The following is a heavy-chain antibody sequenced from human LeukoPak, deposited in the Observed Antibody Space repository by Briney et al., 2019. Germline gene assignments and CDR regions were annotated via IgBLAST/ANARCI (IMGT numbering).Heavy chain of an antibody. CDR1: GYTFTGYY. J-gene: IGHJ4*02. CDR2: INPNSGGT. V-gene: IGHV1-2*02. CDR3: VRVDGSPDF. D-gene: IGHD3-22*01. Sequence: GASVKVPCKASGYTFTGYYMHWVRQAPGQGLEWMGWINPNSGGTNYAQKFQGRVTMTRDTSISTAYMELSSLRSEDTAVYYCVRVDGSPDFWGQGTLITVSS.